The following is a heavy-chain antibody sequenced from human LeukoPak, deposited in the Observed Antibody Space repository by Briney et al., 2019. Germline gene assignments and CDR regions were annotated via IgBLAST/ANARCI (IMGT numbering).Heavy chain of an antibody. CDR2: ISWNSGSI. V-gene: IGHV3-9*01. Sequence: GRSLRLSCAASGFTFDDYAMLWVRQAPGKGLEWVSGISWNSGSIGYADSVKGRFTISRDNAKNSLYLQMNSLRAEDTALYYCAKAVPKIDAFDIWGQGTMVTVSS. J-gene: IGHJ3*02. CDR3: AKAVPKIDAFDI. CDR1: GFTFDDYA.